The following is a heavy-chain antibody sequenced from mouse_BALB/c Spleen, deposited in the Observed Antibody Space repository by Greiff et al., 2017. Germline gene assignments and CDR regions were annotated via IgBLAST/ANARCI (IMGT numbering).Heavy chain of an antibody. Sequence: VQLKESGPGLVKPSQSLSLTCTVTGYSITSDYAWNWIRQFPGNKLEWMGYISYSGSTSYNPSLKSRISITRDTSKNQFFLQLNSVTTEDTATYYCARSVYAMDYWGQGTSVTVSS. J-gene: IGHJ4*01. CDR3: ARSVYAMDY. CDR1: GYSITSDYA. CDR2: ISYSGST. V-gene: IGHV3-2*02.